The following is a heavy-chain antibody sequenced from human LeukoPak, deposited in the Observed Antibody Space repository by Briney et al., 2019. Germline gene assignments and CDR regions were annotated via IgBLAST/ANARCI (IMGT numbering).Heavy chain of an antibody. CDR2: IYTSGST. Sequence: KPSETLFLTCTVSGGSISSYYWSWIRQPPGKGLEWIGYIYTSGSTNYNPSLKSRVTISVDTSKNQFSLKLSSVTAADTAVYYCARLTAAVYWYFDLWGRGTLVTVSS. V-gene: IGHV4-4*09. CDR1: GGSISSYY. J-gene: IGHJ2*01. D-gene: IGHD6-13*01. CDR3: ARLTAAVYWYFDL.